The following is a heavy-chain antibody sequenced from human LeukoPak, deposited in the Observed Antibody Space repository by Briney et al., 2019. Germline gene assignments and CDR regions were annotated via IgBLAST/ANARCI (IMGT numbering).Heavy chain of an antibody. D-gene: IGHD3-3*01. CDR2: IKQDGSEK. J-gene: IGHJ5*02. Sequence: GGSLRLSCAASGFTFSSYWMSWVRQAPGKGLEWVANIKQDGSEKYYVDSVKGRFTISRDNAKNSLYLQMNSLRAEDTAVYYCARSDTGLEWGRNWFDPWCQGTLVTVSS. V-gene: IGHV3-7*01. CDR1: GFTFSSYW. CDR3: ARSDTGLEWGRNWFDP.